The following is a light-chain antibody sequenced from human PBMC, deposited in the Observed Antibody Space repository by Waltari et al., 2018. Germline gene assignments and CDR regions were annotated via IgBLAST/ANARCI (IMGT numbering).Light chain of an antibody. Sequence: DIVMTQSPDSLAVSLGERATIHCESRQHVLYSSNNKNYLAWYQQKPGQPPKLLIYWASTRESGVPDRFSGSGSGTDFTLTISSLQAEDVAVYYCQQYYSTPSWTFGQGTKVEIK. CDR3: QQYYSTPSWT. CDR2: WAS. CDR1: QHVLYSSNNKNY. V-gene: IGKV4-1*01. J-gene: IGKJ1*01.